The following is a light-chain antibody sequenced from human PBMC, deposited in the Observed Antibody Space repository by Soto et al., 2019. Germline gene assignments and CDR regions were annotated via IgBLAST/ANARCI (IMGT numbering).Light chain of an antibody. J-gene: IGLJ2*01. V-gene: IGLV2-14*01. Sequence: QSALPQPASVSGAPGQSITLSCTGTSSDIGGYDYVSWYQRHPGKAPKLIIYDVNNRPSGVSNRFSGSKSGNTDSLTISGLQDEYEADYYCPSYASGSSHVVFGGGTKLTVL. CDR2: DVN. CDR1: SSDIGGYDY. CDR3: PSYASGSSHVV.